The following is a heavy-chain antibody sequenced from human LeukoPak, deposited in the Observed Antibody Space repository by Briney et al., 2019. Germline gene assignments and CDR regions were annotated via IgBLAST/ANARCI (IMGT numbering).Heavy chain of an antibody. CDR3: ARVYCSSTSCYTPYYFDY. J-gene: IGHJ4*02. V-gene: IGHV4-59*01. CDR1: GGSISSYY. CDR2: IYYSGST. D-gene: IGHD2-2*02. Sequence: SETLSLTCTVSGGSISSYYWSWIRQPPGKGLEWIGYIYYSGSTNYNPSLKRRVTISVDTSKNQFSLKLSSVTAADTAVYYCARVYCSSTSCYTPYYFDYWGQGTLVTVSS.